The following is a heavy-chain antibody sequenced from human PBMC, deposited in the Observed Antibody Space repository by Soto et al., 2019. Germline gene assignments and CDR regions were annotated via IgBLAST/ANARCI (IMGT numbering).Heavy chain of an antibody. D-gene: IGHD1-20*01. CDR3: ARDLITASGGPNWYFDL. CDR2: VNDDGSST. Sequence: PGGSLRLSCASSGFTFSRHWMHWVRQAPGKGKVWVARVNDDGSSTTYGDSVRGRFTISRDNAKNTLYLQMDSLKTEDTAVYYCARDLITASGGPNWYFDLWGSGTLVTVSS. J-gene: IGHJ2*01. V-gene: IGHV3-74*01. CDR1: GFTFSRHW.